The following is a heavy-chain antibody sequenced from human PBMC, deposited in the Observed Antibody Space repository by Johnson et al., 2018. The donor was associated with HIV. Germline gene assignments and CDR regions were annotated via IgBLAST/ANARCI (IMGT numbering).Heavy chain of an antibody. CDR3: TTDQIDSGSYYNAFHI. CDR2: ISGSGGST. CDR1: GFTFSSYA. D-gene: IGHD1-26*01. J-gene: IGHJ3*02. V-gene: IGHV3-23*04. Sequence: VQLVETGGGLVQPGGSLRLSCAASGFTFSSYAMSWVSQAPGKGLEWVSAISGSGGSTYYADSVKGRFTISRDNSKNTLYLQMNSLRAEDTAVYYCTTDQIDSGSYYNAFHIWGQGTTVTVSS.